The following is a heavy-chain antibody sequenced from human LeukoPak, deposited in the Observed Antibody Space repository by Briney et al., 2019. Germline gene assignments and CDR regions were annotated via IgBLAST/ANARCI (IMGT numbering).Heavy chain of an antibody. D-gene: IGHD5-12*01. J-gene: IGHJ4*02. CDR2: ISSSSSTI. CDR1: GFTFSSHS. Sequence: GGSLRLSCAASGFTFSSHSMNWVRQAPGKGLEWVSYISSSSSTIYYADSVKGRFTISRDNAKNSLYLQMNSLRAEDTAVYYCARGYSGYDSGYFDYWGQGTLVTVSS. CDR3: ARGYSGYDSGYFDY. V-gene: IGHV3-48*01.